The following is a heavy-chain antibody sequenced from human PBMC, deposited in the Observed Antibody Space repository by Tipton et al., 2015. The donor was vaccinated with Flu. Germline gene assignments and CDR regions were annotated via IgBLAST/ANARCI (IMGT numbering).Heavy chain of an antibody. CDR3: ARQPRLRVRFLEWLSSYFDY. J-gene: IGHJ4*02. Sequence: TLSLTCAVYGGSFSGYYWSWFRQPPGKGLEWIGEINHSGSTNYNPSLKSRVTISVDTSKNQFSLKLSSVTAADTAVYYCARQPRLRVRFLEWLSSYFDYWGQGTLVTVSS. CDR1: GGSFSGYY. CDR2: INHSGST. V-gene: IGHV4-34*01. D-gene: IGHD3-3*01.